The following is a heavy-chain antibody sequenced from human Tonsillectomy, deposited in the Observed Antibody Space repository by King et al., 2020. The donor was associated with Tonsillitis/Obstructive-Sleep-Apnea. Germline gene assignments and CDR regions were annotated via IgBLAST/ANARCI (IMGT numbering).Heavy chain of an antibody. CDR1: GGTFSNYA. J-gene: IGHJ6*02. CDR3: ARDRDRSNYYYYYGMDV. CDR2: IIPILDIA. V-gene: IGHV1-69*10. D-gene: IGHD3-22*01. Sequence: QVQLVPSGAEVKKPGSSVKVSCKASGGTFSNYAISWVRQAPGQGLEWMGGIIPILDIANYAQKFQGRVTINADKSTSTAYMELSSLRSEDTAVYYCARDRDRSNYYYYYGMDVWGQGTTVTVSS.